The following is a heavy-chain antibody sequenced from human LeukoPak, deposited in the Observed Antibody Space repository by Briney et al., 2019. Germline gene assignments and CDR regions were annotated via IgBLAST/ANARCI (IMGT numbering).Heavy chain of an antibody. J-gene: IGHJ5*02. Sequence: SETLPLTCTVSGGSISSYYWTWIRQPPGQGLEWIGYIYYSGSTNCNPSLKSRVTISVDTSKNQFSLKLSSVTAADTAVYYCARQRTPYSSFDPWGQGTLVTVSS. V-gene: IGHV4-59*08. CDR2: IYYSGST. D-gene: IGHD4-11*01. CDR1: GGSISSYY. CDR3: ARQRTPYSSFDP.